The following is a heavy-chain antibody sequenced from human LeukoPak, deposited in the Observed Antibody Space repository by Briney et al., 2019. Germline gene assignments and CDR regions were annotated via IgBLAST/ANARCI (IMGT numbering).Heavy chain of an antibody. J-gene: IGHJ4*02. CDR2: IYYSGST. CDR3: ARHRARGYSYGFTYYFDY. V-gene: IGHV4-59*08. Sequence: SETLSLTCTVSSGSISIYSRSWIRQPPGKGLEWIGYIYYSGSTNYNPSLKSRVTISVDTPKNQFSLKLSSVTAADTAVYYCARHRARGYSYGFTYYFDYWGQGTLVTVSS. D-gene: IGHD5-18*01. CDR1: SGSISIYS.